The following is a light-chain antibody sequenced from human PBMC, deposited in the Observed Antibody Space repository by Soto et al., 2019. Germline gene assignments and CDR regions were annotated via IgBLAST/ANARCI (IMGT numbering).Light chain of an antibody. J-gene: IGLJ1*01. CDR2: DNS. Sequence: QSVLTQPPSVSGAPGQRVTISCTGSSPNIGAGYDVHWYQQPPGTAPKLLIYDNSNRPSGVPDRFSGSKSGTSASLAITGLQAEDEADYYCQSYDSSLSGFVFGTGTKVTVL. CDR3: QSYDSSLSGFV. CDR1: SPNIGAGYD. V-gene: IGLV1-40*01.